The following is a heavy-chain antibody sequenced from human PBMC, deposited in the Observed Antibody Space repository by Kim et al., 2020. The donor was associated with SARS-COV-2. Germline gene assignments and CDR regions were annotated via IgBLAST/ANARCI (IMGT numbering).Heavy chain of an antibody. Sequence: NADSVKGRFTISRDNSKNTLYLQMNSLRTEDTAVYFCAKGAMSRGADRDYWGQGTLVTVSS. CDR3: AKGAMSRGADRDY. J-gene: IGHJ4*02. V-gene: IGHV3-30*02. D-gene: IGHD3-10*01.